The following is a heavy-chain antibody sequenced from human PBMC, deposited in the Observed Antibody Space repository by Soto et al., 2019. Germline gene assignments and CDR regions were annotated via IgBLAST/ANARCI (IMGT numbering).Heavy chain of an antibody. D-gene: IGHD6-13*01. CDR2: IWYDGRYK. CDR3: AKERYSSSWSPLDFDY. J-gene: IGHJ4*02. CDR1: GFTFSNYG. Sequence: GGALRLSSAASGFTFSNYGFHWVRQAPGKGLEWVALIWYDGRYKYYADSVKGRFTISRDNSKNTLYLQINSLRAEDTAVFYCAKERYSSSWSPLDFDYRGQGTLVTVSS. V-gene: IGHV3-30*02.